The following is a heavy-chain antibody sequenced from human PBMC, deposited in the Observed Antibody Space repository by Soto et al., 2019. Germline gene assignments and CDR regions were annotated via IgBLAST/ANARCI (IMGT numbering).Heavy chain of an antibody. CDR1: GGSISSYY. Sequence: SETLSLTCTISGGSISSYYWSWIRQPPGKGLEWIGYIYYSGSTNYNPSLKSRVTISVDTSKNQFSLKLSSVTAADTAVYYCARGVYYDILTGYYIGSPYYGMDVWGQGTTVTVSS. D-gene: IGHD3-9*01. J-gene: IGHJ6*02. CDR2: IYYSGST. V-gene: IGHV4-59*01. CDR3: ARGVYYDILTGYYIGSPYYGMDV.